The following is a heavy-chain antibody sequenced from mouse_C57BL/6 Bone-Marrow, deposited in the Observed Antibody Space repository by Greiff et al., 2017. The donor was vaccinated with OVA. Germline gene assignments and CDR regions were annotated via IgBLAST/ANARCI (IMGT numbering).Heavy chain of an antibody. CDR2: ISYDGSN. V-gene: IGHV3-6*01. J-gene: IGHJ3*01. CDR1: GYSITSGYY. D-gene: IGHD3-2*02. CDR3: ARVVGSGYVSWFAY. Sequence: VQLQESGPGLVKPSQSLSLTCSITGYSITSGYYWNWIRQFPGNKLEWMGYISYDGSNNYNPSLKNRISITRDTSKNQFFLKLNSVTTEDTATYYCARVVGSGYVSWFAYWGQGTLVTVSA.